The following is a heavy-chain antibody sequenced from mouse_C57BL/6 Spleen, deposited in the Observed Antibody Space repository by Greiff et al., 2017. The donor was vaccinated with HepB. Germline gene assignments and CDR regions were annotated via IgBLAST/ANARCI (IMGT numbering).Heavy chain of an antibody. J-gene: IGHJ4*01. Sequence: VQLQQSGPELVKPGASVKISGKASGSASGSSWRTGVKRRPGKGLSWIGRLYPGEGDTNYNGKFKGKATLTADKSSSTAYMPLSSLTSEDSAVYFCARYGSSPYYAMDYWGQGTSVTVSS. CDR2: LYPGEGDT. D-gene: IGHD1-1*01. CDR3: ARYGSSPYYAMDY. CDR1: GSASGSSW. V-gene: IGHV1-82*01.